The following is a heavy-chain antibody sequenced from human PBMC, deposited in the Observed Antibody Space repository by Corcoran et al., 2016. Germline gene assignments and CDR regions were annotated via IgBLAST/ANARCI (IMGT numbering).Heavy chain of an antibody. CDR2: IYYSGST. CDR3: AREAYYDFWSGFRHFDY. D-gene: IGHD3-3*01. Sequence: QVQLQESGPGLVKLSQTLSLTCTVSGGSINSGGYYWSWIRQHPGKGLEWIGYIYYSGSTYYNPSLKSRVTISIDTSKNQFSLKLSSVTAADTAVYYCAREAYYDFWSGFRHFDYWGQGTLVTVSS. V-gene: IGHV4-31*03. CDR1: GGSINSGGYY. J-gene: IGHJ4*02.